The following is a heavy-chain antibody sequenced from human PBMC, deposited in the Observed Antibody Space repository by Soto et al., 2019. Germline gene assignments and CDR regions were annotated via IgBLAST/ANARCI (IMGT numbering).Heavy chain of an antibody. J-gene: IGHJ3*02. CDR1: GGSISSYY. Sequence: SETLSLTCTVSGGSISSYYWSWIRQPPGKGLEWIAYIYDSGSTKYNLSLKSRVTISVDTSKMQFSLKLNSVTAAYTAVYYCARLPRCSTTSCFAFDIWGQGTMVTVSS. CDR2: IYDSGST. V-gene: IGHV4-59*01. D-gene: IGHD2-2*01. CDR3: ARLPRCSTTSCFAFDI.